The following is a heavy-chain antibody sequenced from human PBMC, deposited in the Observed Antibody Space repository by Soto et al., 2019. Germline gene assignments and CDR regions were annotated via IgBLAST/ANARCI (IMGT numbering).Heavy chain of an antibody. Sequence: SETLALTCTVSGGSISTYYWSWIRQSPGKGLEWIGYIYDSGSTYYNPSLKSRVTISIDTSSNQFSLSLRSVTAADTAVYYCARGAGAGPARHFDSWGQGTLVTDSS. D-gene: IGHD6-6*01. J-gene: IGHJ4*02. CDR3: ARGAGAGPARHFDS. CDR2: IYDSGST. V-gene: IGHV4-59*01. CDR1: GGSISTYY.